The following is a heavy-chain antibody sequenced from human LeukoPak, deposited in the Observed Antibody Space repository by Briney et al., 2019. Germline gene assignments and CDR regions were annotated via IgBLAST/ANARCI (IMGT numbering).Heavy chain of an antibody. V-gene: IGHV3-23*01. Sequence: GGSLRRSCAVSGFTFTTYAMTWVRQAPGKGLEWVSAISGSGTSTYYADSVKGRFTISRDNAENSLYLQMNSLRDEDTAVYFCVRDRDYAFDFWGQGTMVTVSS. CDR3: VRDRDYAFDF. J-gene: IGHJ3*01. CDR1: GFTFTTYA. CDR2: ISGSGTST.